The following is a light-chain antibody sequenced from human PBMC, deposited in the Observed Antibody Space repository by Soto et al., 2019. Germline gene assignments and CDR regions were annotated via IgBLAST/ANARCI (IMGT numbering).Light chain of an antibody. V-gene: IGLV1-47*01. CDR2: RNN. J-gene: IGLJ1*01. Sequence: QSVLTQPPSAPGTPGQRVTISCSGSSSNIGSNYVYWYQQLPGTAPKLLIYRNNQRPSGVPDRFSGSKSGTSASLAISGLRSEDEADYYCAAWDDSLSGRVFGTGTKVTV. CDR3: AAWDDSLSGRV. CDR1: SSNIGSNY.